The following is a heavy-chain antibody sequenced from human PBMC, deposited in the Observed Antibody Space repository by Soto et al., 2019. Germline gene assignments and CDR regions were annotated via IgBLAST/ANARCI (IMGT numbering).Heavy chain of an antibody. J-gene: IGHJ6*03. CDR2: IYYSGST. CDR3: ARGRRGDIVVVPAAIADYYYYYYMDV. CDR1: GGSISSYY. D-gene: IGHD2-2*02. V-gene: IGHV4-59*01. Sequence: QVQLQESGPGLVKPSETLSLTCTVSGGSISSYYWSWIRQPPGKGLEWIGYIYYSGSTNYNPSLKSRVTISVDTSKNQFSLKLSSVTAADTAVYYCARGRRGDIVVVPAAIADYYYYYYMDVWGKGTTVTVSS.